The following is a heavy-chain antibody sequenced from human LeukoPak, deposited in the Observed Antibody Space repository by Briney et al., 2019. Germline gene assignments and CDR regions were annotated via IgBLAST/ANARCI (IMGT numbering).Heavy chain of an antibody. V-gene: IGHV1-2*02. D-gene: IGHD3-10*01. CDR3: ARDRVVRGVSGNWFDP. Sequence: GASVKVSCKASGYTFTGYYMHWVRQAPGQGLEWMGWINPNSGGTNYAQKFKGRVTMTRDTSISTAYMELSRLRSDDTAVYYCARDRVVRGVSGNWFDPWGQGTLVTVSS. CDR2: INPNSGGT. J-gene: IGHJ5*02. CDR1: GYTFTGYY.